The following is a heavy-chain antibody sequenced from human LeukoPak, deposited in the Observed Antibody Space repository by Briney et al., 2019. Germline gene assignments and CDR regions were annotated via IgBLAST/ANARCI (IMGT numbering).Heavy chain of an antibody. CDR1: GFTFSNYA. CDR3: AKGRGYCTGGSCYSDY. CDR2: ISGSDGST. J-gene: IGHJ4*02. Sequence: GGSLRLSCTVSGFTFSNYAMSWVLQAPGKGLEWVSTISGSDGSTYYADSVKGRFTISRDNSKNTLYLQMNSLRVEDTAIYYCAKGRGYCTGGSCYSDYWGQGTLVTVSS. D-gene: IGHD2-15*01. V-gene: IGHV3-23*01.